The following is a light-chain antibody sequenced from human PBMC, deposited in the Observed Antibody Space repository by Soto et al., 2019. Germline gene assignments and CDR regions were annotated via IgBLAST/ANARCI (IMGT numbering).Light chain of an antibody. CDR1: QVINTY. CDR3: QQLNNFVFT. V-gene: IGKV1-9*01. Sequence: DIQLTQSPSFLSASVGDTVTITCRASQVINTYLAWYQQKPGKAPKLLIYAASTLQSGVASRFSGSGFGTEFTLTISSLQPADFATYYCQQLNNFVFTFGPGTKVDIK. J-gene: IGKJ3*01. CDR2: AAS.